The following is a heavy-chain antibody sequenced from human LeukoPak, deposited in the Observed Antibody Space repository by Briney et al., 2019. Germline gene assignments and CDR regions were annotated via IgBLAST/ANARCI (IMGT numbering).Heavy chain of an antibody. D-gene: IGHD3-10*01. J-gene: IGHJ4*02. CDR3: ARDSYGSGSYYLH. CDR1: GGSISSGGYY. V-gene: IGHV4-30-2*01. Sequence: SQTLSLTCTVSGGSISSGGYYWSWIRQPPGKGLEWIGYIYHSGSTYYNPSLKSRVTISVDRSKNQFSLKLSSVTAADTAVYYCARDSYGSGSYYLHWGQGTLVTVSS. CDR2: IYHSGST.